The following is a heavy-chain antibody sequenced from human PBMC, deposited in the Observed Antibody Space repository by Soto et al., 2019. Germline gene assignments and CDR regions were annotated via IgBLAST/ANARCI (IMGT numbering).Heavy chain of an antibody. CDR2: IKQDGSEK. V-gene: IGHV3-7*01. D-gene: IGHD6-19*01. Sequence: EVQLVESGGGLVQPGGSLRLSCAASGFTFSSYWMSWVRQAPGKGLEWVANIKQDGSEKYYVDSVKGRFTISRDNAKNSLYLQMNSLRAEDTAVYYCARLESAVAGLNYFDYWGQGTLVTVSS. CDR3: ARLESAVAGLNYFDY. CDR1: GFTFSSYW. J-gene: IGHJ4*02.